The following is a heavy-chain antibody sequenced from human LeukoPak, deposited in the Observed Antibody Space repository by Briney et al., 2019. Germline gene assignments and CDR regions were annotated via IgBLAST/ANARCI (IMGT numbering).Heavy chain of an antibody. CDR2: IRFDGSDK. J-gene: IGHJ5*02. CDR1: GFTFSGFG. CDR3: ATDRSGYVPAS. Sequence: GGSLRLSCAASGFTFSGFGMHWVRQAPGKGLEWVAFIRFDGSDKYYAGSVKGRFTISRDNSKNTLYLQMNSLRTEDTAVYYCATDRSGYVPASWGQGTLVTVSS. D-gene: IGHD5-12*01. V-gene: IGHV3-30*02.